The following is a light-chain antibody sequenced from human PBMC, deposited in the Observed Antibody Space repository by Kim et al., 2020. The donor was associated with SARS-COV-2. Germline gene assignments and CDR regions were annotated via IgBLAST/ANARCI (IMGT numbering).Light chain of an antibody. CDR1: SSNIGIND. CDR3: QSYDTSLGGYV. Sequence: QSVLTQPPSVSEAPRQRVTISCSGGSSNIGINDVTWYQQLPGRAPKLLIYYDDLLPSGVSDRFSGSKSGTSASLAISGLQAEDEADYYCQSYDTSLGGYVFGTGTKVTVL. V-gene: IGLV1-36*01. CDR2: YDD. J-gene: IGLJ1*01.